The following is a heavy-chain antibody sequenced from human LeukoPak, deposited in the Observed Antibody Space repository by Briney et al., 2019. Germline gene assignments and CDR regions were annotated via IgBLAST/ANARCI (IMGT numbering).Heavy chain of an antibody. CDR2: IWNDGSNK. D-gene: IGHD5-18*01. V-gene: IGHV3-33*01. CDR3: LGYPYVDY. J-gene: IGHJ4*02. CDR1: GFTFSYCG. Sequence: GGSLRLSCAASGFTFSYCGMHWVRQTPDKGLQWVAVIWNDGSNKYYADSVKGRFTISRDNSKNTLYLQMNSLRAEGTAVYYCLGYPYVDYWGQGTLVTVSS.